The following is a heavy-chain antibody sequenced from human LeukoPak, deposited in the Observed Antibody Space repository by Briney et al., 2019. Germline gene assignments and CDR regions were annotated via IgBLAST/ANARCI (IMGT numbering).Heavy chain of an antibody. CDR2: INPNSGGT. J-gene: IGHJ4*02. V-gene: IGHV1-2*02. Sequence: ASVKVSCKASGYTFTGYYMHWVRQAPGQGLEWMGWINPNSGGTNYAQKFQGRVTMTRDTSISTAYMELSRLRSDDTAVYYCARLVGYYAFYFDYWGQGTLVTVSS. D-gene: IGHD3-3*01. CDR1: GYTFTGYY. CDR3: ARLVGYYAFYFDY.